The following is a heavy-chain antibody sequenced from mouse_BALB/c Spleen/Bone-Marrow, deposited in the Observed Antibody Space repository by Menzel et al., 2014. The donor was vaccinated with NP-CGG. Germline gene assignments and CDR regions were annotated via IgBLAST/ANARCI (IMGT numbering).Heavy chain of an antibody. CDR3: ARGGHDFSLDY. J-gene: IGHJ4*01. D-gene: IGHD2-4*01. CDR2: IDTSDSYT. V-gene: IGHV1-69*01. CDR1: GYTFTDNW. Sequence: VQLVESGAELGMPGASVEMSCKASGYTFTDNWIYWVKQRPGQGLEWIGAIDTSDSYTNYNQKFMGKASLTVDASSSTAYMQVSSLTSDDSAVYYCARGGHDFSLDYWGQGTSVTVSS.